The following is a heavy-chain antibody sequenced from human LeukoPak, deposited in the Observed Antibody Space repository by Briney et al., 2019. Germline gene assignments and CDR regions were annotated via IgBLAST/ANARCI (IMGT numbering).Heavy chain of an antibody. D-gene: IGHD3/OR15-3a*01. J-gene: IGHJ4*02. CDR1: GYTFTARF. CDR2: ISPNSGGA. Sequence: GASVKVSCKTSGYTFTARFIHWVRQVPGQGLEWMGWISPNSGGALYAQKFRGRVTMTGDTFTNTAFMELTSLTSDDTAVYYCARDLDSGDIPYWGQGTLVTVSS. V-gene: IGHV1-2*02. CDR3: ARDLDSGDIPY.